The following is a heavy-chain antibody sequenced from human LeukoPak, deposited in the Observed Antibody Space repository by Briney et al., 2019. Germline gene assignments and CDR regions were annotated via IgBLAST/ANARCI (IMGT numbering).Heavy chain of an antibody. Sequence: PGGSLRLSCAASGFTFSSYTMNWVRQAPGKGLEWVSSITSSSSYIYYADPVKGRFTISRDNAKNSLYLQMNSLRAEDTAVHYCARHVVAVGFDYWGQGTLVTVSS. V-gene: IGHV3-21*01. CDR3: ARHVVAVGFDY. CDR2: ITSSSSYI. D-gene: IGHD3-22*01. J-gene: IGHJ4*02. CDR1: GFTFSSYT.